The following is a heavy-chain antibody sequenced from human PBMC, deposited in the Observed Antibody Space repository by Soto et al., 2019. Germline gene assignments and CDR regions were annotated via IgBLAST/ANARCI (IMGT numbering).Heavy chain of an antibody. Sequence: QVQLAESGGGVVQSGRSLRLSCAASGFALSSFDMHWVRQAPGKGLEWVAVIWYDGSNEYYADSVKGRFTISRDNSKNTLYLQMNSLRVEDTAVYYCARDALVRGVHPPDYWGQRTLVTVSS. J-gene: IGHJ4*02. D-gene: IGHD3-10*01. CDR2: IWYDGSNE. CDR1: GFALSSFD. CDR3: ARDALVRGVHPPDY. V-gene: IGHV3-33*01.